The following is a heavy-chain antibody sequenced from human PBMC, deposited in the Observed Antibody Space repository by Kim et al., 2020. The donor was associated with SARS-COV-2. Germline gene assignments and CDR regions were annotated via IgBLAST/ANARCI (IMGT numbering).Heavy chain of an antibody. V-gene: IGHV4-4*07. CDR1: GGSIRGHF. CDR3: ARDRRGVTGTSYYDD. J-gene: IGHJ4*02. Sequence: SETLSLTCTISGGSIRGHFWSWIRQSAGKGLEFVGRLFPGGSSDYSPSLMSRVAMSSDTSTNKVSLTLRSVTAADTAVYYCARDRRGVTGTSYYDDWGQGILVTVSS. D-gene: IGHD2-21*02. CDR2: LFPGGSS.